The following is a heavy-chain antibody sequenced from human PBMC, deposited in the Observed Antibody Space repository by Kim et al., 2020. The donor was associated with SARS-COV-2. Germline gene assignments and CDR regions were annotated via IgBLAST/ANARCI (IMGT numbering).Heavy chain of an antibody. J-gene: IGHJ4*02. Sequence: GESLKISCKGSGYDFTNYWIAWVRQMPGKGLEWMGIIFPGDSDTTYSPPFQGQVTFSVDKSFSTAYLQWSSLKASDTAMYYCARQSRFSSRPPALIDYWGQGTPVTVSS. CDR3: ARQSRFSSRPPALIDY. CDR2: IFPGDSDT. D-gene: IGHD6-19*01. CDR1: GYDFTNYW. V-gene: IGHV5-51*01.